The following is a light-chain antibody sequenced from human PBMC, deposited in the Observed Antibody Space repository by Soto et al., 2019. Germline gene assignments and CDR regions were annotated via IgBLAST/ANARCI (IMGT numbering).Light chain of an antibody. V-gene: IGKV3-11*01. CDR2: DAS. CDR1: QSVSSN. Sequence: EIVMTQPPATLTVTQGETAALSCRASQSVSSNLAWFQQKPGQAPRLLFFDASTRATGIPARFSCSGSGTDFTLTVSSLEPEDFATYYCQQRNSWPLTFGGGTKVDIK. J-gene: IGKJ4*01. CDR3: QQRNSWPLT.